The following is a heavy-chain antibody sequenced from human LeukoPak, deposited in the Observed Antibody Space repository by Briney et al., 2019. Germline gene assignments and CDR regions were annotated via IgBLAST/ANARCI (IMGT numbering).Heavy chain of an antibody. J-gene: IGHJ4*02. V-gene: IGHV3-53*01. CDR3: ARVQVLDY. D-gene: IGHD4-11*01. CDR1: GFTVSSNY. Sequence: GGSLRLSCAAPGFTVSSNYMSWVRQAPGKGLEWVSLIDSGGTIYYADSVKGRFTISRDNSKNTLSLQMNSLRAEDTAVYYCARVQVLDYWGQGTLVTVSS. CDR2: IDSGGTI.